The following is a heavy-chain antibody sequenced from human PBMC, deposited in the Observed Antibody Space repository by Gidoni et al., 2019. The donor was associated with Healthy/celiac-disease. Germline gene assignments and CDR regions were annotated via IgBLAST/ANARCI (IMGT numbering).Heavy chain of an antibody. Sequence: QVQLVQSGAEVKKPGSSVKVSCKASGGTFSRYAISWVRQAPGQGLEWMGGIIPIFGTANDAQKFQGRVTITADESTSTAYMELSSLRSEDTAVYYCARVKMERAIFTGYYYYGMDVWGQGTTVTVSS. J-gene: IGHJ6*02. CDR3: ARVKMERAIFTGYYYYGMDV. CDR1: GGTFSRYA. V-gene: IGHV1-69*01. D-gene: IGHD3-9*01. CDR2: IIPIFGTA.